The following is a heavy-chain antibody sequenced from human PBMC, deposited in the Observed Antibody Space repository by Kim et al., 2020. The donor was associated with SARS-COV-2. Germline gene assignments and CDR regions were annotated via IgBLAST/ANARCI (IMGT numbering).Heavy chain of an antibody. D-gene: IGHD6-6*01. CDR1: GGSISSYY. CDR2: IYYSGST. Sequence: SETLSLTCTVSGGSISSYYWSWIRQPPGKGLEWIGYIYYSGSTNYNPSLKSRVTISVDTSKNQFSLKLSSVTAADTAVYYCARDGGYSSSSRGMDVWGQGTTVTVSS. V-gene: IGHV4-59*13. J-gene: IGHJ6*02. CDR3: ARDGGYSSSSRGMDV.